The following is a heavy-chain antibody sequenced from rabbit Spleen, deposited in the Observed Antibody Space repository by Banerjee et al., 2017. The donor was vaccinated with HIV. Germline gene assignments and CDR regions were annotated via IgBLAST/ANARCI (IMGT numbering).Heavy chain of an antibody. CDR3: ARDGAGGSYFAL. D-gene: IGHD8-1*01. V-gene: IGHV1S45*01. CDR2: IDPVFGIT. J-gene: IGHJ4*01. CDR1: GFTLSSYYM. Sequence: QEQLKESGGGLVQPGGSLKLSCKASGFTLSSYYMNWVRQAPGKGLEWIGYIDPVFGITYYASWVNGRFTFSKTSSTTVTLQMTSLTAADTATYFCARDGAGGSYFALWGQGTLVTVS.